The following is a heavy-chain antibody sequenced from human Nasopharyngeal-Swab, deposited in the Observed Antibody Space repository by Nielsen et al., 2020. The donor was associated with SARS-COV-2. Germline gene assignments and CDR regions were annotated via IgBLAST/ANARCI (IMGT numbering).Heavy chain of an antibody. Sequence: WVRQAPGQGLEWMGIINPSGGSTSYAQKFRGRVTMTRDTSTSTVYMELSSLRSEDTAVYYCAREWIQLWPDAFDIWGQGTMVTVSS. CDR2: INPSGGST. V-gene: IGHV1-46*01. CDR3: AREWIQLWPDAFDI. J-gene: IGHJ3*02. D-gene: IGHD5-18*01.